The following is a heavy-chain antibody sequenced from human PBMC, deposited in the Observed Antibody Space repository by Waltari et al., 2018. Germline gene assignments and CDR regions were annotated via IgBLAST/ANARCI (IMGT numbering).Heavy chain of an antibody. CDR3: ARDVIQPHPDSSGYSSR. J-gene: IGHJ4*02. CDR2: IYYSGCT. Sequence: QVQLQESGPGLVKPSPTLSLTCTVSGGSISSGGYYWSWIRQHPGKGLEWFGYIYYSGCTSFNTSLKSRVTISVDTAKNQCSRKLRSVTAADTAVYYCARDVIQPHPDSSGYSSRWGQGTLVTVSS. V-gene: IGHV4-31*03. CDR1: GGSISSGGYY. D-gene: IGHD3-22*01.